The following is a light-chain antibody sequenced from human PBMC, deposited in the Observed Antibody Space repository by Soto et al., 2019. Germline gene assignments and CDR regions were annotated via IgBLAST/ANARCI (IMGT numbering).Light chain of an antibody. Sequence: QSVLTQPASVSGSPGQSITISCTGTSSDVGGYNYVSWYQQHPGKAPKLMIYEVSTRPSGVSNRFSGSKSGNTASLTISGLQAEDESDYYCSSYTSTSTPYVFVTGTKLTVL. J-gene: IGLJ1*01. CDR2: EVS. CDR1: SSDVGGYNY. V-gene: IGLV2-14*01. CDR3: SSYTSTSTPYV.